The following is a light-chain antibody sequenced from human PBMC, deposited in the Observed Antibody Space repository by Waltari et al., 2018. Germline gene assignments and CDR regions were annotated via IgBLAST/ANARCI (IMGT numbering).Light chain of an antibody. J-gene: IGLJ3*02. V-gene: IGLV2-14*01. CDR2: DVA. CDR1: SSDVGGYKY. CDR3: SSYTGSSTWV. Sequence: QSALTQPASVSGSPGQSITISCTGTSSDVGGYKYVPWYQQHPGKAPKLMIYDVANRPSGVSNRFSGSKSGNTASLTISGLQAEDEADFYCSSYTGSSTWVFGGGTKVTVL.